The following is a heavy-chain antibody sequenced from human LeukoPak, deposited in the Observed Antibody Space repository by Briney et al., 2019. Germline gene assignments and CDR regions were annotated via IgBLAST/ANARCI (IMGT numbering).Heavy chain of an antibody. D-gene: IGHD1-26*01. CDR1: GGSISTYY. CDR3: ARDYSGEWEQLTGWWFDP. V-gene: IGHV4-59*01. CDR2: IYYTGST. J-gene: IGHJ5*02. Sequence: SETLSLTCTVSGGSISTYYWSWIRQPPGKGLEWIGNIYYTGSTSYNPSLRSRVTISVDTSKNQFSLNLRSMTAADTAVYYCARDYSGEWEQLTGWWFDPWGQGTLVIVSS.